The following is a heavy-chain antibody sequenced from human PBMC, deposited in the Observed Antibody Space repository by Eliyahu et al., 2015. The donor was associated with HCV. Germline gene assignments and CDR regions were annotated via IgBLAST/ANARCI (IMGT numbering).Heavy chain of an antibody. D-gene: IGHD1-26*01. CDR3: ARGRSWDLGYYSDL. CDR2: IHYTGRT. Sequence: QVQLQESGPGLVKPSXTLSLTCSVXXGSMSSFYWSWIRQPPGKGLEWIGYIHYTGRTNYSPSLKSRVTISIDMSKNHFSLRLSSVTDADTAVYYCARGRSWDLGYYSDLWGQGTLVTVSS. CDR1: XGSMSSFY. J-gene: IGHJ5*02. V-gene: IGHV4-59*01.